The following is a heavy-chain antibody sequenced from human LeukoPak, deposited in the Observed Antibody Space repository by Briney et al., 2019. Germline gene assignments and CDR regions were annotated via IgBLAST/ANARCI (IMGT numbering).Heavy chain of an antibody. D-gene: IGHD3-22*01. Sequence: PSETLSLTCTVSGGSISSYYWSWIRQPPGKGLEWIGYIYYSGSTNYNPSLKSRVPISVDTSKNQFPLKLSSVTAADTAVYYCARQYPYYYDSSGNHYYYYMDVWGKGTTVTVSS. J-gene: IGHJ6*03. CDR2: IYYSGST. V-gene: IGHV4-59*08. CDR1: GGSISSYY. CDR3: ARQYPYYYDSSGNHYYYYMDV.